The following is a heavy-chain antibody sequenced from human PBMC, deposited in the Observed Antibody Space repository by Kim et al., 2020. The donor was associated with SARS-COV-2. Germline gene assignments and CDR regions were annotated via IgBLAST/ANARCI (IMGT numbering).Heavy chain of an antibody. CDR2: INHSGST. CDR3: ARGPGQSEDP. CDR1: GGSFSGYY. J-gene: IGHJ5*02. V-gene: IGHV4-34*01. Sequence: SETLSLTCAVYGGSFSGYYWSWIRQPPGKGLEWIGEINHSGSTNYNPSLKSRVTISVDTSKNQFSLKLSSVTAADTAVYYCARGPGQSEDPWGQGTLVTV.